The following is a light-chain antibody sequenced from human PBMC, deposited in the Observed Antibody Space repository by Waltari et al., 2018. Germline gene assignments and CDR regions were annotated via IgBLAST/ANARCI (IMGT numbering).Light chain of an antibody. CDR2: EVS. CDR1: SSDVGAYNY. V-gene: IGLV2-14*01. J-gene: IGLJ2*01. Sequence: QSALTQPASVSGSPGQSITLSCTGTSSDVGAYNYVSWYQQHPGKAPNLMIYEVSNRPSGVSNRFSGSRSGNTASLTISGLQAEDEADYYCSSYASTISYLLFGGGTKLTVL. CDR3: SSYASTISYLL.